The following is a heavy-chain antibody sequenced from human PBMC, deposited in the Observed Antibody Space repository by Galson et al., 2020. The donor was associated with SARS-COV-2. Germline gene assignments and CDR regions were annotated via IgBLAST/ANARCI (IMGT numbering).Heavy chain of an antibody. J-gene: IGHJ6*03. V-gene: IGHV4-4*07. CDR2: IYTSGST. CDR3: ARVQGSEYSSGWYRYYYYMDV. Sequence: SETLSLTCTVSGGSISSYYWSWIRQPAGKGLEWIGRIYTSGSTNYNPSLKSRVTMSVDTSKNQFSPKLSSVTTADTAVYYCARVQGSEYSSGWYRYYYYMDVWGKGTTVTVSS. CDR1: GGSISSYY. D-gene: IGHD6-19*01.